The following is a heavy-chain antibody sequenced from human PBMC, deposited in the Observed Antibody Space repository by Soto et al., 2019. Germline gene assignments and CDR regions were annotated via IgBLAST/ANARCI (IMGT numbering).Heavy chain of an antibody. V-gene: IGHV4-30-2*01. CDR1: GGSISSGGYS. CDR3: ARAGGLGAVAADY. Sequence: QLQLQESGSGLVKPSQTLSLTCAVSGGSISSGGYSWSWIRQPPGKGLEWIGYIYHSGRPYYNPSLKSGVPISVDRSKNQFSLKLSSVTAADTAVYYCARAGGLGAVAADYWGQGTLVTVSS. CDR2: IYHSGRP. J-gene: IGHJ4*02. D-gene: IGHD6-19*01.